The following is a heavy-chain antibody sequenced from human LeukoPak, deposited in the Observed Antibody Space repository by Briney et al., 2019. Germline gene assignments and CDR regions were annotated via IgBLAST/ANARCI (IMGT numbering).Heavy chain of an antibody. CDR2: ISSSGSTI. V-gene: IGHV3-48*03. CDR1: GFTFSSYE. CDR3: AKPKHYYYMDV. J-gene: IGHJ6*03. Sequence: GGSLRLSCAASGFTFSSYEMNWVRQAPGKGLEWVSYISSSGSTIYYADSVKGRFTISRDNSKNTLYLQMNSLRAEDTAVYYCAKPKHYYYMDVWGKGTTVTVSS. D-gene: IGHD1-14*01.